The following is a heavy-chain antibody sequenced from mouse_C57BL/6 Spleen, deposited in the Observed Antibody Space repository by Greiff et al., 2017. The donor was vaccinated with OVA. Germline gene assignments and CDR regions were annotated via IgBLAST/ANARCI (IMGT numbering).Heavy chain of an antibody. CDR2: IWSGGST. D-gene: IGHD2-12*01. CDR3: ARNRGYSEEGTMDY. V-gene: IGHV2-2*01. CDR1: GFSLTSYG. J-gene: IGHJ4*01. Sequence: VQLQQSGPGLVQPSQSLSITCTVSGFSLTSYGVHWVRQSPGKGLEWLGVIWSGGSTDYNAAFISRLSISKDNSTSQVFFKMNSLQADDTAIYYCARNRGYSEEGTMDYWGQGTSVTVSS.